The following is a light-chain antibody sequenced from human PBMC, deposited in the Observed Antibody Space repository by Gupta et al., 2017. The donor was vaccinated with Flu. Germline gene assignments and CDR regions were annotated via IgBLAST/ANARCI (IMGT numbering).Light chain of an antibody. CDR3: QQYGSLPFT. V-gene: IGKV1-33*01. Sequence: PSSLSASVGDRLTISCQASQDITNYLNWYQKKPGKAPKLLIYDASNLETGVPSRFSGSGSGTDFTFSISNLQPEDVATYYCQQYGSLPFTFGGGTKVEIK. CDR2: DAS. J-gene: IGKJ4*01. CDR1: QDITNY.